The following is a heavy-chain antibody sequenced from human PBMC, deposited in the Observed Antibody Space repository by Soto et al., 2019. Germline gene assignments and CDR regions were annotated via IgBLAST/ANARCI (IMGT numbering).Heavy chain of an antibody. V-gene: IGHV3-7*01. D-gene: IGHD2-2*01. J-gene: IGHJ4*02. Sequence: GGSLRLSCAASGFTFSSYWMSWVRQAPGKGLEWVANIKQDGSEKYYVDSVKGRFTISRDNAKNSLYLQMNSLRAEDTAVYYCARAAPVVVVPAALDYWGQGTLVTVSS. CDR3: ARAAPVVVVPAALDY. CDR2: IKQDGSEK. CDR1: GFTFSSYW.